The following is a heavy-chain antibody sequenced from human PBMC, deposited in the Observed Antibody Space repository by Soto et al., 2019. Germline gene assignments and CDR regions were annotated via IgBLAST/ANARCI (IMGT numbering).Heavy chain of an antibody. Sequence: SETLSLTCAVYGGSFSGYYWSWIRQPPGKGLEWIGAINHSGITKYIPSLKSRVTISVDTSKNQFSLNLSSVTAADTAVYYCASLADYDFWSGHPSDVWGQGTSVTVSS. CDR2: INHSGIT. CDR3: ASLADYDFWSGHPSDV. J-gene: IGHJ6*02. V-gene: IGHV4-34*01. CDR1: GGSFSGYY. D-gene: IGHD3-3*01.